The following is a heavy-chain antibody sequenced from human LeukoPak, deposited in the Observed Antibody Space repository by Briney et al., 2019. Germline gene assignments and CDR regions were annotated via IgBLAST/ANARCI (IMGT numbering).Heavy chain of an antibody. D-gene: IGHD5-12*01. CDR2: IYHSGST. V-gene: IGHV4-30-2*01. CDR3: ARAGYSGYGTGGEIDY. J-gene: IGHJ4*02. Sequence: SETLSLTCAVSGGSISGGGYSWSWIRQPPGKGLEWIGYIYHSGSTYYNPSLKSRVTKSVDRSKNQFSLKLSSVTAADTAVYYCARAGYSGYGTGGEIDYWGQGTLVTVSS. CDR1: GGSISGGGYS.